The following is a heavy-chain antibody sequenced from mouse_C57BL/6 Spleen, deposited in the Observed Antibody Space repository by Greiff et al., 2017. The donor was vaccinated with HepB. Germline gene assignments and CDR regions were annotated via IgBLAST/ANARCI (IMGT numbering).Heavy chain of an antibody. D-gene: IGHD1-1*01. CDR3: AIYYCSSYDYAMDY. J-gene: IGHJ4*01. Sequence: QVQLKQPGAELVKPGASVKLSCKASGYTFTSYWMHWVKQRPGQGLEWIGMIHPNSGSTNYNEKFKSKATLTVDKSSSTAYMQLSSLTSEDSAVYYCAIYYCSSYDYAMDYWGQGTSVTVSS. V-gene: IGHV1-64*01. CDR1: GYTFTSYW. CDR2: IHPNSGST.